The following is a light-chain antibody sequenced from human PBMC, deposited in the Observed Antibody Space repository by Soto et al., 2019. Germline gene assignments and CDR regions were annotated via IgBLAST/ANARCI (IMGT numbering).Light chain of an antibody. J-gene: IGLJ2*01. CDR3: NSYTSSTTRRV. CDR1: GNDIGAYDY. CDR2: EVR. V-gene: IGLV2-14*01. Sequence: QSALTQPTSVSGSPGQSIAIPCTGNGNDIGAYDYVSWYQHHPGEAPKLIIYEVRYRPSGVSNRFSGSKSGNTASLTISGLQAEDEADYYCNSYTSSTTRRVFGGGTKLTVL.